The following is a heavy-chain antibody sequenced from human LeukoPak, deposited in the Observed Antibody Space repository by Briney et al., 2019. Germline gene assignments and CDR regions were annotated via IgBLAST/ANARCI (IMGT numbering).Heavy chain of an antibody. Sequence: GGSLRLSCAASGFIFSDYTMNWVRQAPGKGLEWVSSIGNSSSYIYYADSVRGRFTISRDNAKNSLYLQMNSLTAEDTAVYYCAKFFDDWGQGTLVTVSS. CDR1: GFIFSDYT. V-gene: IGHV3-21*01. J-gene: IGHJ4*02. CDR2: IGNSSSYI. CDR3: AKFFDD.